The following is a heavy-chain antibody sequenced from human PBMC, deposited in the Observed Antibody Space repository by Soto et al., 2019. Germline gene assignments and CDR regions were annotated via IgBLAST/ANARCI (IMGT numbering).Heavy chain of an antibody. CDR3: ARDRDSSGYWVGMDV. Sequence: SETLSLTCTVSGGSISSYYWSWIRQPPGKGLEWIGYIYYSGSTNYNPSLKSRVTISVDTSKNQFSLKLSSVTAADTAVYYCARDRDSSGYWVGMDVWGQGTTVTVSS. CDR2: IYYSGST. V-gene: IGHV4-59*01. D-gene: IGHD3-22*01. J-gene: IGHJ6*02. CDR1: GGSISSYY.